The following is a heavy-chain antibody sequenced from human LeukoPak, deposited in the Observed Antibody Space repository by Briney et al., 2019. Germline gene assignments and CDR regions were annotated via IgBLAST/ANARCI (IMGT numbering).Heavy chain of an antibody. D-gene: IGHD6-19*01. V-gene: IGHV4-34*01. J-gene: IGHJ5*02. CDR1: GGSFSGYY. Sequence: SETLSLTCAVYGGSFSGYYWSWIRQPPGKGLEWIGEINHSGSTNYNPSLKSRVTKSVDTSKNQFSLKLSSVTAADTAVYYCARGLRRLGYNWFDPWGQGTLVTVSS. CDR3: ARGLRRLGYNWFDP. CDR2: INHSGST.